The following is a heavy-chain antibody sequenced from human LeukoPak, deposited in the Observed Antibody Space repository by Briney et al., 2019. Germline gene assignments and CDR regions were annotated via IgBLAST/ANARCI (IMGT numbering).Heavy chain of an antibody. CDR2: ISSSSSTI. J-gene: IGHJ4*02. CDR3: ARGRPDY. Sequence: PGGSLRLSCAASGFTFSSYSMNWVRQAPGKGLEWGSYISSSSSTIYYADSVKGRFTISRDNAKNSLYLQMNSLRAEDTAVYYCARGRPDYWGQGTLVTVSS. D-gene: IGHD3-10*01. V-gene: IGHV3-48*01. CDR1: GFTFSSYS.